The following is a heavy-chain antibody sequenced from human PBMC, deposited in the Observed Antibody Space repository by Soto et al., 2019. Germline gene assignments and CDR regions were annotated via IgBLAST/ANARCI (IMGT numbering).Heavy chain of an antibody. J-gene: IGHJ6*02. V-gene: IGHV3-30*18. Sequence: QVQLVESGGGVVQPGRSLRLSCAASGFTFSSYGMHWVRQAPGKGPEWVAVISYDGSNKYYADSVKGRFTISRDNSKNTLYLQMKSLRAEDKAVYYCAKDLLRPGRAYGMDVWGQGTTVTVSS. CDR1: GFTFSSYG. CDR3: AKDLLRPGRAYGMDV. CDR2: ISYDGSNK.